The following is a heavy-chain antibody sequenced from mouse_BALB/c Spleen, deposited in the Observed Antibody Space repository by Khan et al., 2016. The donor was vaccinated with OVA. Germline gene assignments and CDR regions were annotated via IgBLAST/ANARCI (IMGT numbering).Heavy chain of an antibody. V-gene: IGHV1S56*01. J-gene: IGHJ1*01. D-gene: IGHD1-1*01. Sequence: QVQLKQSGLELVNPGASVKMSCKASGDTFISYYIHWVKQRPGQGLEWIGWIYPGDGRTKYNEKFKGKTTLTADKSSSTAYMLLSSLTSEDSAIYCCAIRYYGSFWYFDVWGAGTTVTVSS. CDR2: IYPGDGRT. CDR1: GDTFISYY. CDR3: AIRYYGSFWYFDV.